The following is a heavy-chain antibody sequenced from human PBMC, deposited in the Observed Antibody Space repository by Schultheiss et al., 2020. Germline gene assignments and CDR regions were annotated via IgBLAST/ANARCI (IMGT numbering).Heavy chain of an antibody. Sequence: GGSLRLSCAASGFTFSSYGMHWVRQAPGKGLEWVGRIKSKTDGGTTDYAAPVKGRFTISRDDSKNTLYLQMNSLRAEDTAVYYCASGGRGWYGGWLEYWGQGTLVTVSS. J-gene: IGHJ4*02. D-gene: IGHD6-19*01. V-gene: IGHV3-15*01. CDR2: IKSKTDGGTT. CDR3: ASGGRGWYGGWLEY. CDR1: GFTFSSYG.